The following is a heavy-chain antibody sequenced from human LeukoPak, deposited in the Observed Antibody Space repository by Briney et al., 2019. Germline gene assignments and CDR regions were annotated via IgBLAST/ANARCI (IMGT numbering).Heavy chain of an antibody. CDR1: GYSFTSYW. J-gene: IGHJ3*02. CDR2: IYPRDSDT. D-gene: IGHD3-9*01. Sequence: GESLKISCKGSGYSFTSYWIGRVRQMPGKGLEWMGIIYPRDSDTRYSPSFQGQVTISADKSISTAYLQWSSLKASDTAMYYCARQIFSEAFDIWGQGTMVTVSS. CDR3: ARQIFSEAFDI. V-gene: IGHV5-51*01.